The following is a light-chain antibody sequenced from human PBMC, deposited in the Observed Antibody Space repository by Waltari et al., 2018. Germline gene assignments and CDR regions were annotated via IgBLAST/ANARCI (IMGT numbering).Light chain of an antibody. J-gene: IGKJ5*01. CDR1: QGVSNW. Sequence: DIQMTQSPSSVSASVGDRVSITWRASQGVSNWLAWYQQKPGKAPKLLIYAASSWQSGVPSRFSGSGSGTDFTLTISSLQPEDFATYYCQQANSFPITFGQGTRLEIK. CDR2: AAS. CDR3: QQANSFPIT. V-gene: IGKV1-12*01.